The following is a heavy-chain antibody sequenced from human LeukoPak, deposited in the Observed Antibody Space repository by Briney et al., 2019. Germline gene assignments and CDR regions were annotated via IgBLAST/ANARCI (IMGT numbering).Heavy chain of an antibody. CDR2: INPNSGGT. CDR1: GYTFTSYD. CDR3: ARSAEHCNNGVCFTDYYMDV. J-gene: IGHJ6*03. V-gene: IGHV1-2*03. D-gene: IGHD2-8*01. Sequence: AASVKVSCKASGYTFTSYDINWVQQAPGQGLEWMGWINPNSGGTNYAQKFQGRVTMTRDTSISTAYMELSRLRSDDTAVYFCARSAEHCNNGVCFTDYYMDVWGKGTTVTVSS.